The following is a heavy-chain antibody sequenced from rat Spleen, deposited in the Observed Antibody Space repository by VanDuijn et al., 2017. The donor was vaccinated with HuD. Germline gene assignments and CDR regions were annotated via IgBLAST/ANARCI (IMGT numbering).Heavy chain of an antibody. D-gene: IGHD1-5*01. J-gene: IGHJ2*01. CDR2: ISSDGRRN. CDR1: GFTFSDYY. Sequence: EVQLVESDGGLVQPGRSLKLSCAASGFTFSDYYMAWVRQAPTKGLEWVATISSDGRRNYYRDSVKGRFTISRDNAKNSLYLQMDSLRSEDTATYYCARLGYNPFDSWGQGVMVTVSS. V-gene: IGHV5-29*01. CDR3: ARLGYNPFDS.